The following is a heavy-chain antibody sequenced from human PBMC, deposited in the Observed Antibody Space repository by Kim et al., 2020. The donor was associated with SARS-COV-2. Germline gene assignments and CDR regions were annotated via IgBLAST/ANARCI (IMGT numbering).Heavy chain of an antibody. CDR2: ISYDGSNK. D-gene: IGHD2-2*01. V-gene: IGHV3-30-3*01. CDR1: GFTFSSYA. J-gene: IGHJ5*02. Sequence: GGSLRLSCAASGFTFSSYAMHWVRQAPGKGLEWVAVISYDGSNKYYADSVKGRFTISRDNSKNTLYLQMNSLRAEDTAVYYCASLVVVPADTHEINWFDP. CDR3: ASLVVVPADTHEINWFDP.